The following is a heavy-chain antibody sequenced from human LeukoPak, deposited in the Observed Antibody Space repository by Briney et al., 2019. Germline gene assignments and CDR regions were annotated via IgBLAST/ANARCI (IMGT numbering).Heavy chain of an antibody. CDR3: ARDLGVDTAIMEGAGFDY. V-gene: IGHV1-18*01. J-gene: IGHJ4*02. CDR1: GYTFTSYG. CDR2: ISAYNGNT. D-gene: IGHD5-18*01. Sequence: ASVKVSCKASGYTFTSYGISWVRQAPGQGLEWMGWISAYNGNTNYAQKLQGRVTMTTDTSTSTAYMELRSLRSDDTAVYYCARDLGVDTAIMEGAGFDYWGQGTLVIVSS.